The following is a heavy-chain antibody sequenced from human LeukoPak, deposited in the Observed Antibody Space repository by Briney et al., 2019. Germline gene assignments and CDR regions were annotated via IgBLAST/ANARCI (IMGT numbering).Heavy chain of an antibody. Sequence: SETLSLTCTVSGGSISSYYWSWIRQPPGKGLEWIGYIYYSGSTNYNPSLKSRVTISVDTSKNQFSLKLSSVTAADTAVYYCASQGVYGSGSYYWFDPWGQGTLVTVSS. J-gene: IGHJ5*02. CDR2: IYYSGST. CDR1: GGSISSYY. D-gene: IGHD3-10*01. CDR3: ASQGVYGSGSYYWFDP. V-gene: IGHV4-59*01.